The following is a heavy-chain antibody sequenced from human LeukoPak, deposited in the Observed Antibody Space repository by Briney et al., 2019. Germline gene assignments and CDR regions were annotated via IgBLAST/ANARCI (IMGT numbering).Heavy chain of an antibody. Sequence: ASVKVSCKASGYTFTIYAMNWVRQAPGQGLEWMGWINTNTGNPTYAQGLTGRFVFSLDTSVSTAYLQISSLKAEDTAVYYCARCPHNLMVYYYDGMDVWGQGTTVTVSS. D-gene: IGHD3-10*01. CDR3: ARCPHNLMVYYYDGMDV. V-gene: IGHV7-4-1*02. J-gene: IGHJ6*02. CDR1: GYTFTIYA. CDR2: INTNTGNP.